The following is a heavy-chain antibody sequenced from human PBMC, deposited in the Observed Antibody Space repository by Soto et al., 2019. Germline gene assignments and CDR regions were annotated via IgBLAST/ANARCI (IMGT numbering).Heavy chain of an antibody. J-gene: IGHJ4*02. V-gene: IGHV1-46*01. CDR2: INPGPNGA. Sequence: ASVKVSCKASTDSLSSHFIHWVRQAPGEGLEWMGIINPGPNGASYSKEFQGRLTLTSDMPSRTVYMQLSNLRSDDTAVYYCAGASSRVSSVVAAYWGQGTLVTVSS. D-gene: IGHD2-15*01. CDR1: TDSLSSHF. CDR3: AGASSRVSSVVAAY.